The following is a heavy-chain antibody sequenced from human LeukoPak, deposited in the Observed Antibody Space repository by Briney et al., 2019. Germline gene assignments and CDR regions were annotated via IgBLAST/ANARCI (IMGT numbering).Heavy chain of an antibody. CDR2: ISTNNGDT. CDR1: GYTFTSNG. J-gene: IGHJ4*02. D-gene: IGHD4/OR15-4a*01. V-gene: IGHV1-18*01. Sequence: ASVKVSCKASGYTFTSNGISWVRQAPGQGLEWMGWISTNNGDTKYGKKFQGRVIMTTDTSTSTTYMEVRSLRSDDTAVYYCARDDDYNPLVHWGQGTLVTVSS. CDR3: ARDDDYNPLVH.